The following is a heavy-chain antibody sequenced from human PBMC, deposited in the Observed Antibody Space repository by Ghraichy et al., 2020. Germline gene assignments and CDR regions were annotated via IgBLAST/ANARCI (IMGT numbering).Heavy chain of an antibody. D-gene: IGHD1-26*01. CDR3: ARDRPRGGTYWRYIYYAMDV. Sequence: GGSLRLSCAASGFTFSSYGIHWVRQAPGKGLEWVAVIWQDGNNKDYADSVKGRFTTSRDNSKNTLYLQMNSLRAEDTAVYYCARDRPRGGTYWRYIYYAMDVWGQGTTVTVSS. CDR1: GFTFSSYG. V-gene: IGHV3-33*01. J-gene: IGHJ6*02. CDR2: IWQDGNNK.